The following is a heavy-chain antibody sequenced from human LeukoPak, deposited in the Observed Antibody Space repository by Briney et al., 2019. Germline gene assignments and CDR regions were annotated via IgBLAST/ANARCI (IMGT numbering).Heavy chain of an antibody. V-gene: IGHV1-69*04. CDR2: IIPILGIA. D-gene: IGHD3-22*01. CDR3: AGGELDSSGYPAYYFDY. J-gene: IGHJ4*02. CDR1: GGTFSSYA. Sequence: SVKVSCKASGGTFSSYAISWVRQAPGQGLEWMGRIIPILGIANYAQKFQGRVTITADKSTSTAYMELSSLRSEDTAVYYCAGGELDSSGYPAYYFDYWGQGTLVTVSS.